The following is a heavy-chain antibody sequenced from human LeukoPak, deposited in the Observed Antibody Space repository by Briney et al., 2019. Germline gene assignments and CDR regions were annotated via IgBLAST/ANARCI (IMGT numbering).Heavy chain of an antibody. V-gene: IGHV3-23*01. CDR2: ISGSGGST. J-gene: IGHJ4*02. CDR1: GFTFSSYA. D-gene: IGHD7-27*01. Sequence: GGSLRLSCAASGFTFSSYAMSWVRQAPGKGLQWVSAISGSGGSTYYADSVKGRFTISRDNSKNTLYLQMNSLRAEDTAIYYCAKPTQGALGYWGQGTLVTVSS. CDR3: AKPTQGALGY.